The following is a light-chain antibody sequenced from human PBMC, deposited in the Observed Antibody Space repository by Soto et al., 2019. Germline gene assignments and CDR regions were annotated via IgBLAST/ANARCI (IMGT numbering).Light chain of an antibody. Sequence: QSALTQPASVSGSPGQSITISCTGTSSDVGGYNYVSWYQQHPGKAPKLMIYEVSNRPSGVSNRFSGSKSGNMASLTISGLQAEDEADYYCSSYTSSSIDYVFGTGTQLTVL. CDR1: SSDVGGYNY. CDR3: SSYTSSSIDYV. CDR2: EVS. J-gene: IGLJ1*01. V-gene: IGLV2-14*01.